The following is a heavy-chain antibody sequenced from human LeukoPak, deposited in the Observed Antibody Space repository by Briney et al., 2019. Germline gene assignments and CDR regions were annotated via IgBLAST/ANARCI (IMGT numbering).Heavy chain of an antibody. Sequence: SQTLSLTCAVSGGSISSGGYSWSWIRQPPGKGLEWIGYIYHSGRTYYDPSLKSRVTISVDRSKSQFSLKLSSVTAADTAVYYCAGATGYSSGWYKGYFDYWGQGTLVTVSS. CDR3: AGATGYSSGWYKGYFDY. CDR1: GGSISSGGYS. J-gene: IGHJ4*02. CDR2: IYHSGRT. D-gene: IGHD6-19*01. V-gene: IGHV4-30-2*01.